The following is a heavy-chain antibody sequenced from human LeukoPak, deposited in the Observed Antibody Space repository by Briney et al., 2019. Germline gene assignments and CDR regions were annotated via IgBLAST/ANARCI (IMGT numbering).Heavy chain of an antibody. CDR3: ARDQSDSDAFGI. CDR1: GGSISSYY. Sequence: SETLSLTCTVSGGSISSYYWSWIRQPPGKGLEWIGYIYYSGSTNYNPSLKSRVTISVDTSKNQFSLKLSSVTAADTAVYYCARDQSDSDAFGIWGQGTMVTVSS. V-gene: IGHV4-59*01. J-gene: IGHJ3*02. CDR2: IYYSGST.